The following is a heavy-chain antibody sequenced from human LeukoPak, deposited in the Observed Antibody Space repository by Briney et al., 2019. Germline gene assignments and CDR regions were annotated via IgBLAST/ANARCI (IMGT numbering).Heavy chain of an antibody. Sequence: GASVKVSCKASGYTFTSYYMHWVRQAPGQGLEWVGIINPSGGSTSYAQRFQGRVTMTRDTSTSTVYMELSSLRSEDTAVYYCARDQGSSEQWLVRTPDYWGQGTLVTVSS. CDR3: ARDQGSSEQWLVRTPDY. J-gene: IGHJ4*02. CDR1: GYTFTSYY. CDR2: INPSGGST. D-gene: IGHD6-19*01. V-gene: IGHV1-46*01.